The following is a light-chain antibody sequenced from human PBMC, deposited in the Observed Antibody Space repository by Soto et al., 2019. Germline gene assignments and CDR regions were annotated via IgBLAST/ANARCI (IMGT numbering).Light chain of an antibody. CDR2: DAS. V-gene: IGKV1-5*01. CDR3: QQYNSYSPWT. Sequence: IQMTQSPSTLSASVGDRVTITCRASQSISSWLAWYQQKPGKAPKLLIYDASSLESGVPSRSSGSGSWTEFTPTISSLQPDDFATYYCQQYNSYSPWTFGQGTKVEIK. J-gene: IGKJ1*01. CDR1: QSISSW.